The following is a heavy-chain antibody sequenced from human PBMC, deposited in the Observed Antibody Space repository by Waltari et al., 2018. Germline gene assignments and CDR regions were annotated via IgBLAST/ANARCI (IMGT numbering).Heavy chain of an antibody. D-gene: IGHD1-26*01. Sequence: QLQLQESGPRLVKPAETLSLTCTVSGDSGSSGPYFWAWIRRPPGKGLEWLGSMFYSGTTFHNSSLKSRVTISVDTSKNQVSLQLKSVTAADTAVYFCARDRSGTINSFDPWGRGTLVAVSS. J-gene: IGHJ5*02. CDR2: MFYSGTT. CDR1: GDSGSSGPYF. V-gene: IGHV4-39*07. CDR3: ARDRSGTINSFDP.